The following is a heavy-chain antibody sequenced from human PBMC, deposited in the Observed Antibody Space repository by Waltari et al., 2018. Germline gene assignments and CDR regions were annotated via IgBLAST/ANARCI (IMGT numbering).Heavy chain of an antibody. V-gene: IGHV3-23*01. CDR3: AKDRSSSREYDY. CDR1: GFTFSSSA. D-gene: IGHD6-13*01. J-gene: IGHJ4*02. CDR2: ISGSGGST. Sequence: EVQLLESGGGLVQPGGSLRLSCAASGFTFSSSAMGWVRQAPGKGLEWVSAISGSGGSTYYADSVKGRFTISRDNSKNTLYLQMNSLRAEDTAVYYCAKDRSSSREYDYWGQGTLVTVSS.